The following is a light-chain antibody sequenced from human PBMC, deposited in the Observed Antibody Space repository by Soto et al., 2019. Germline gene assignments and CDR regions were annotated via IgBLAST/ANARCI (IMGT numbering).Light chain of an antibody. J-gene: IGLJ2*01. Sequence: QSALTQPASVSGSPGQSITISCTGSTGDIGAYNLVSWYQQHPGKAPKLMIYESTKRPSGVSDRFSGSRSGYTASLTISALQPEDEADYSCYSFAGSATFVFGGGTKVTVL. CDR2: EST. CDR3: YSFAGSATFV. CDR1: TGDIGAYNL. V-gene: IGLV2-23*02.